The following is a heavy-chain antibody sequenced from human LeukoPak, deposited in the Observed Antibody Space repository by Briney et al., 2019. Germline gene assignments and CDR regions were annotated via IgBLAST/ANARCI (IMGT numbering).Heavy chain of an antibody. J-gene: IGHJ6*02. Sequence: ASVKVSCKASGYTFTSYGISWVRQAPGQGLEWMGWISAYNGNTNYAQKLQGRVTMTTDTSTSTAYMELRSLRSDDTAVYYCAQARYSSLSDGMDVWGQGTTVTVSS. D-gene: IGHD6-13*01. CDR3: AQARYSSLSDGMDV. CDR1: GYTFTSYG. V-gene: IGHV1-18*01. CDR2: ISAYNGNT.